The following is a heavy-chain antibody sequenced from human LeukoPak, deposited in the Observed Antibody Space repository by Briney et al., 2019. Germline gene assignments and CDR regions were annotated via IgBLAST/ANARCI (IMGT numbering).Heavy chain of an antibody. CDR3: ARIMSAIFGVVNN. CDR2: IYSGGST. V-gene: IGHV3-53*01. J-gene: IGHJ4*02. Sequence: GGSLRLSCAASGFTVSSNYMSWVRQAPGKGLEWVSVIYSGGSTYYADSVKGRFTISRDNSKNTLYLQMNSLRAEDTAVYYCARIMSAIFGVVNNWGQGTLVTVSS. CDR1: GFTVSSNY. D-gene: IGHD3-3*01.